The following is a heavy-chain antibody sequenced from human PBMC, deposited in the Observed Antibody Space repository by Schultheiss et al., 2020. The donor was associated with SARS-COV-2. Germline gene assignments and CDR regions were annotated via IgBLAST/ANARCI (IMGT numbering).Heavy chain of an antibody. Sequence: SQTLSLTCAVYGGSFSGYYWSWIRQPPGKGLEWIGEINHSGSTNYNPSLKSRVTISVDTSKNQFSLKLSSVTAADTAVYYCASPSGGFWYSGSSGNAFAIWGHGAMV. V-gene: IGHV4-34*01. CDR2: INHSGST. CDR1: GGSFSGYY. CDR3: ASPSGGFWYSGSSGNAFAI. J-gene: IGHJ3*02. D-gene: IGHD1-26*01.